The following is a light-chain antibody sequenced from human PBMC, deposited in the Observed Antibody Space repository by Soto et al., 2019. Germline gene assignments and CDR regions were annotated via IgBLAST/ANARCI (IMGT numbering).Light chain of an antibody. V-gene: IGKV3-20*01. CDR1: QSVSSNS. J-gene: IGKJ1*01. Sequence: EIVLTQSPGTLSLSPGERATLSCRASQSVSSNSLAWYQHRPGQAPRLLIYGESSRATGIPDRFSGSGSGSGTDFTLTISRLEPEDFAVYYCQQYISTPWTFGQGTKMEIK. CDR2: GES. CDR3: QQYISTPWT.